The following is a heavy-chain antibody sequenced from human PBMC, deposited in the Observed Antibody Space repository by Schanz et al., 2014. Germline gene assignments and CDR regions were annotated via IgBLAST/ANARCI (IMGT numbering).Heavy chain of an antibody. D-gene: IGHD6-13*01. CDR2: ISSSGSYI. Sequence: EVQLLDSGGGLVKPGGSLRLSCEASEFTFSSYKMNWVRQAPGKGLEWVSSISSSGSYIHYADSVKGRFTISRDNAKNTLYLQMNSLRAEDTAVYYCAREEGWGIAAAGPKHYYYGMDVWGQGTTVTVSS. CDR1: EFTFSSYK. V-gene: IGHV3-21*01. J-gene: IGHJ6*02. CDR3: AREEGWGIAAAGPKHYYYGMDV.